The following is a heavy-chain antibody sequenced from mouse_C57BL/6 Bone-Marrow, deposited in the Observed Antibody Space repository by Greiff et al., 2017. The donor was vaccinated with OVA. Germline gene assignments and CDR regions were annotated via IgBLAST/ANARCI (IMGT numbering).Heavy chain of an antibody. CDR1: GYTFTSYN. CDR2: IYPGNGDT. D-gene: IGHD3-2*02. CDR3: ATSDSSGPWFAY. J-gene: IGHJ3*01. Sequence: QVQLKESGAELVRPGASVKMSCKASGYTFTSYNMHWVKQTPRQGLEWIGAIYPGNGDTSYNQKFKGKATLTVDKSSSTAYMQLSSLTSEDSAVYFCATSDSSGPWFAYWGQGTLVTVSA. V-gene: IGHV1-12*01.